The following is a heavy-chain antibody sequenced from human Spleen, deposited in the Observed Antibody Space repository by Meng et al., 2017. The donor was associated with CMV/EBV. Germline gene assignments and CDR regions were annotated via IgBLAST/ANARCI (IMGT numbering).Heavy chain of an antibody. Sequence: ASVKVSCKASGYTFTTYYIHWVRQAPGQGLEWMGIINTNDGSTTYVQKLQGRVTMTRDTSTSTVYMELSSLRSEDTAMYYCARDTQAVHYYDMDVWGQGTTVTVSS. J-gene: IGHJ6*02. D-gene: IGHD2-15*01. CDR2: INTNDGST. CDR1: GYTFTTYY. V-gene: IGHV1-46*04. CDR3: ARDTQAVHYYDMDV.